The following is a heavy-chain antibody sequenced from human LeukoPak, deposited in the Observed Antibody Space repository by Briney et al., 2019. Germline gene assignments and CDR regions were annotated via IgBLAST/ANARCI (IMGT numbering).Heavy chain of an antibody. J-gene: IGHJ5*02. CDR3: AREYSSSSGGWFDP. V-gene: IGHV4-59*01. CDR1: GGSISSYY. CDR2: IYYSGST. Sequence: PSETLSLTCTVFGGSISSYYWSWIRQPPGKGLEWIGYIYYSGSTNYNPSLKSRVTISVDTSKNQFSLKLSSVTAADTAVYYCAREYSSSSGGWFDPWGQGTLVTVSS. D-gene: IGHD6-6*01.